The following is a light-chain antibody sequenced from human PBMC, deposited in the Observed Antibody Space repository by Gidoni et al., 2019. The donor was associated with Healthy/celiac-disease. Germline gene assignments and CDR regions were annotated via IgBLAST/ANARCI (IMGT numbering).Light chain of an antibody. CDR3: QAWDSSTPHVV. CDR1: KLGDKY. J-gene: IGLJ2*01. V-gene: IGLV3-1*01. CDR2: QDS. Sequence: SYELTPPPSVSVSPGQTASITCSGAKLGDKYACWYQQKPGQSPVLVIYQDSKRPSGIPERFSGSNSGNTATLTISGTQAMDEADYYCQAWDSSTPHVVFGGGTKLTVL.